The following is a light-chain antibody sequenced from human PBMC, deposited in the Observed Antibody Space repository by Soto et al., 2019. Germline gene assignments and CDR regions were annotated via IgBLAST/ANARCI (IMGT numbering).Light chain of an antibody. CDR1: QSVNSNY. CDR3: QQYGSSPPT. Sequence: EIVLTQSPGTLSLSPGERATLSCRASQSVNSNYLAWYRRKPGQAPSLLIYGASTRATGIPGMLSGSGSGTDFTLPSTRLEPEDFAVYYWQQYGSSPPTFGQGTKVEIK. CDR2: GAS. J-gene: IGKJ1*01. V-gene: IGKV3-20*01.